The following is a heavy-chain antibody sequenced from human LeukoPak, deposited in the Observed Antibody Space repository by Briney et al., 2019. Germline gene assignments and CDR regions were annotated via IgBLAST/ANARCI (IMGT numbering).Heavy chain of an antibody. CDR3: ARELSGDSSGYYSWFDP. V-gene: IGHV1-18*04. J-gene: IGHJ5*02. D-gene: IGHD3-22*01. CDR1: GYTFTGYY. Sequence: ASVKVSCKASGYTFTGYYVHWVRQAPGQGLEWMGWVSAYNGNTNYAQKLQGRVTMTTDTSTSTAYMELRSLRSDDTAVYYCARELSGDSSGYYSWFDPWGQGTLVTVSS. CDR2: VSAYNGNT.